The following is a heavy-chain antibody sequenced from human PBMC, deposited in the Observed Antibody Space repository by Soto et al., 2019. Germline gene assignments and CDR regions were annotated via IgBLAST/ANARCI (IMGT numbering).Heavy chain of an antibody. CDR1: GFSLRTSGLG. J-gene: IGHJ6*02. V-gene: IGHV2-5*02. Sequence: QITLQESGPPLVKPTQTLTLTCTFSGFSLRTSGLGVAWIRQPPGKALEWLALIYWDDDKRFSPSLRSRLTITRDVSKNQVVLRMTNMDPVDTATYYGAHVLGYFGYGMDVWGQGTTVSVSS. CDR2: IYWDDDK. D-gene: IGHD3-9*01. CDR3: AHVLGYFGYGMDV.